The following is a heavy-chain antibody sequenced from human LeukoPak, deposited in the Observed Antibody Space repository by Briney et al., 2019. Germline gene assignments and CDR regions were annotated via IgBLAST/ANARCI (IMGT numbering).Heavy chain of an antibody. CDR2: ISAYNGNT. CDR3: ARQIAAAGTSYFDY. D-gene: IGHD6-13*01. CDR1: GYTFTSYG. Sequence: ASVKVSCKASGYTFTSYGISWVRQAPGQGLEWMGWISAYNGNTNYAQKLQGRVTMTTDTSTSTAYMELSSLRSEDTAVYYCARQIAAAGTSYFDYWGQGTLVTVSS. J-gene: IGHJ4*02. V-gene: IGHV1-18*01.